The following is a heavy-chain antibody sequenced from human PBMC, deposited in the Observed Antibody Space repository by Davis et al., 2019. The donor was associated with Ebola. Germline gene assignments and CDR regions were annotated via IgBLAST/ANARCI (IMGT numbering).Heavy chain of an antibody. CDR1: GFTFSSYW. J-gene: IGHJ4*02. D-gene: IGHD3-3*01. Sequence: GGSLRLSCAASGFTFSSYWMSWVRQAPGKGLEWVANIKQDGSEKYYLDSVKGRFTISRDNAKNALYLQMNRLRAEDTAVYYCARDGVYYDFWSGYYNYWGQRTLVTVSS. CDR2: IKQDGSEK. V-gene: IGHV3-7*03. CDR3: ARDGVYYDFWSGYYNY.